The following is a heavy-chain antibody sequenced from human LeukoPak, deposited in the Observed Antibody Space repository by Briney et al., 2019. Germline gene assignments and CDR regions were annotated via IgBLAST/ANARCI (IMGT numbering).Heavy chain of an antibody. Sequence: NPSETLSLTCTVSGGSISSSSYYWGWIRQPPGKGLEWIGSIYYSGSTYYNPSLKIRVTLSVDTSKNPFSLKLSSVTAADTAVNYCARYPTITMVRGVILNNWFDPWGQGTLVTVSS. CDR3: ARYPTITMVRGVILNNWFDP. CDR2: IYYSGST. J-gene: IGHJ5*02. D-gene: IGHD3-10*01. V-gene: IGHV4-39*07. CDR1: GGSISSSSYY.